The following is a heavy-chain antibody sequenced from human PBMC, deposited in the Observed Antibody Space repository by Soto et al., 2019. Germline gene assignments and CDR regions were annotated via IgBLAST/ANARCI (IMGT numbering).Heavy chain of an antibody. CDR3: ARDSVTIYRMDV. CDR1: GYTFTGYY. CDR2: INPNSGGT. D-gene: IGHD3-3*01. Sequence: ASVKVSCKASGYTFTGYYMHWVRQAPGQGLEWMGWINPNSGGTNYAQKFQGRVTMTRDTSISTAYMELSRLRSDDTAVYYCARDSVTIYRMDVWGQGTTVTVSS. J-gene: IGHJ6*02. V-gene: IGHV1-2*02.